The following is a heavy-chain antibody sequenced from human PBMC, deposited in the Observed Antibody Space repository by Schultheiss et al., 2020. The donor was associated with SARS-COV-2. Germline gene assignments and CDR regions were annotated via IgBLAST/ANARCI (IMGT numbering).Heavy chain of an antibody. J-gene: IGHJ4*02. V-gene: IGHV4-59*01. CDR2: IHYTGST. CDR1: GGSISSYY. D-gene: IGHD3-10*01. Sequence: SQTLSLTCTVSGGSISSYYWSWIRQPPGKGLEWIGYIHYTGSTNYNPSLKSRVTISVDTSKNQFSLKLSSVTAADTAVYYCARELWGSGSYFEGIFDYWGQGTLVTVSS. CDR3: ARELWGSGSYFEGIFDY.